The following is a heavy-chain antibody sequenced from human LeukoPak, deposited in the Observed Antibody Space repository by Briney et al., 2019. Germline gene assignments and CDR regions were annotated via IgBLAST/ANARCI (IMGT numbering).Heavy chain of an antibody. J-gene: IGHJ6*02. D-gene: IGHD2/OR15-2a*01. CDR2: IKEDESEK. CDR3: ARIRVSSYYGMDI. V-gene: IGHV3-7*05. CDR1: GFFFTNYW. Sequence: GGSLRLSCAASGFFFTNYWMSWVRQAPGKGLEWVANIKEDESEKYYVNSVKGRFTISRDNAKSSLFLHMNSLRAEDTAVYYCARIRVSSYYGMDIWGQGTTVTVSS.